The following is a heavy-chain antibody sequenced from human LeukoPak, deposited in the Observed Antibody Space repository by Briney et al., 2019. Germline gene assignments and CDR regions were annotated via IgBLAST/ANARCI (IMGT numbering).Heavy chain of an antibody. CDR3: ARGYGITIFGVVQYFQH. V-gene: IGHV5-51*01. CDR1: GYSFTKFW. CDR2: IYPGDSDT. Sequence: GESLKISCKGSGYSFTKFWIGWVRQMPGKGLEWMGIIYPGDSDTRYSPSFQGQVTLLVDTSISTAYMELSRLRSDDTAVYYCARGYGITIFGVVQYFQHWGQGTLVTVSS. D-gene: IGHD3-3*01. J-gene: IGHJ1*01.